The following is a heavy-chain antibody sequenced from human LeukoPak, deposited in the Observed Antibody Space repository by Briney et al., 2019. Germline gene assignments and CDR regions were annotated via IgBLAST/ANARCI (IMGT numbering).Heavy chain of an antibody. CDR2: INHSGST. CDR3: ARDSYLDTSGSFADYFDS. V-gene: IGHV4-34*01. CDR1: GGSFSGYY. J-gene: IGHJ4*02. D-gene: IGHD3-22*01. Sequence: SETLSLTCAVYGGSFSGYYWSWIRQPPGKGLEWIGEINHSGSTNYNPSLKSRVTISVDTSKNQFSLKLGSVTVADTAMYFCARDSYLDTSGSFADYFDSWGQRTLVTVSS.